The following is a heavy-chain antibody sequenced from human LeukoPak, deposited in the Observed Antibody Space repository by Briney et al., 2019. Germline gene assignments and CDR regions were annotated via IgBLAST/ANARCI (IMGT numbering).Heavy chain of an antibody. J-gene: IGHJ4*02. D-gene: IGHD2-15*01. CDR1: GYSFTSYW. V-gene: IGHV5-51*01. Sequence: GESLKISCKGSGYSFTSYWIGWVRQMPGKGLEWMGIIYPGDSDTRYSPSFQGQVTISADKSISTAYLQWSSLKASATAMYYCARDACSGGSCTGYYFDYWGRGTLVTVSS. CDR3: ARDACSGGSCTGYYFDY. CDR2: IYPGDSDT.